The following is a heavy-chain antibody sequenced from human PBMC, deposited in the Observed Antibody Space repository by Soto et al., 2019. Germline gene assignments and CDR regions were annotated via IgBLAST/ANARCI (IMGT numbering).Heavy chain of an antibody. Sequence: QVQLVQSGAEVKKPGASVKVSCKASGYTFTSYGISWVRQAPGQGLEWMGWISAYNGNTNYAQKLQGRVTMTTDTSTSTAYMELRGLRSDDTAVYYCARVLLLVCSGGSCYPGYWGQGTLVTVSS. V-gene: IGHV1-18*01. D-gene: IGHD2-15*01. CDR2: ISAYNGNT. J-gene: IGHJ4*02. CDR1: GYTFTSYG. CDR3: ARVLLLVCSGGSCYPGY.